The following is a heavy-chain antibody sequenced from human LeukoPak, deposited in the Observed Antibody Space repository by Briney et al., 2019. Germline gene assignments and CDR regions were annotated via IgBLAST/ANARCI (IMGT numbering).Heavy chain of an antibody. CDR3: ARSASGSYRFRWFDP. CDR2: IYPGESDT. V-gene: IGHV5-51*01. J-gene: IGHJ5*02. Sequence: GESLKISCKGSGYSFTSYWIGWVRQMPGKGLEWMGIIYPGESDTRYSPSFQGQVTISADKSISTAYLQWSSLKASDTAMYYCARSASGSYRFRWFDPWGQGTLVTVSS. CDR1: GYSFTSYW. D-gene: IGHD1-26*01.